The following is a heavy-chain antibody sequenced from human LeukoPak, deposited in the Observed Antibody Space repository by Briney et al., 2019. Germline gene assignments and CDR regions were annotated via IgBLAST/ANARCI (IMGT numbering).Heavy chain of an antibody. J-gene: IGHJ4*02. D-gene: IGHD3-10*01. CDR2: ISVSGGST. CDR3: AKERSDYYGSGSYRDY. V-gene: IGHV3-23*01. CDR1: GFAFSSYA. Sequence: GGCLRLSCAASGFAFSSYAMSSVREAPRKGLERVSAISVSGGSTYYADSVKGRFTISRDNSKNTLYLQMNSLRAEDTAVYYCAKERSDYYGSGSYRDYWGQGTLVTVSS.